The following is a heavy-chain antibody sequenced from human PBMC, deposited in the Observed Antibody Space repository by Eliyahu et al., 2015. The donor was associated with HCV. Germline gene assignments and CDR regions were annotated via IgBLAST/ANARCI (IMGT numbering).Heavy chain of an antibody. Sequence: QVQLQESGPGLVKPSETLSLTCTVSGGSIXTXYGSWXRQPPGKGLEWIGHXHYTGSTNYNPXLKSRVTISVDTSKNQFSLNLTSVTAADTAVYYCASGGGGIAVAGTGGWFDPWGQGTLVTVSS. D-gene: IGHD6-19*01. CDR1: GGSIXTXY. CDR3: ASGGGGIAVAGTGGWFDP. J-gene: IGHJ5*02. CDR2: XHYTGST. V-gene: IGHV4-59*01.